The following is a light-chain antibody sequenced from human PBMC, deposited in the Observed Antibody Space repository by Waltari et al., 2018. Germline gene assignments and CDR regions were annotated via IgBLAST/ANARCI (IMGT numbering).Light chain of an antibody. CDR2: GAS. J-gene: IGKJ2*01. Sequence: DIVLTQSPGTLSLSPGEKATLSCRASQSVGRRYLSWYQQKPGQAPRLLIYGASSRATGIPDRFSGSGSGTDFTLTISRLEPEDFAVYYCQQYGSSPTFGQGTKVEI. CDR1: QSVGRRY. CDR3: QQYGSSPT. V-gene: IGKV3-20*01.